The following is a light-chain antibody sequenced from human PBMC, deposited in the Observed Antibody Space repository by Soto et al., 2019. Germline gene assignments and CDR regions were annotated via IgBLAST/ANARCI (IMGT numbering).Light chain of an antibody. J-gene: IGKJ3*01. V-gene: IGKV1-5*03. Sequence: DIQMTQSPSTLSASVGDRVTITCRASQSIKNWLAWYQQKPGDAPKLLIYKASTLKSGVPSIFSGSGSGTEFTLTISCLQPDDDATYYCQQYNSYSQFTFGPGTKVDI. CDR2: KAS. CDR3: QQYNSYSQFT. CDR1: QSIKNW.